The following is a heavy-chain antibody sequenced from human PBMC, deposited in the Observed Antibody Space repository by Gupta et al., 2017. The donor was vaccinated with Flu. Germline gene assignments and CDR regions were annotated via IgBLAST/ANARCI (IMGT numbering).Heavy chain of an antibody. CDR3: ATNTEVDPVGYCTNGVCYNKRVGPYAFDI. Sequence: QVQLVQSGAEVKKPGSSVKVSCKASGGTFSSYAISWVRQSPGQWLEWMGGIIPIFGTANYAQKFQGRVTITADESTSTAYMELSSLRSEDTAVYYCATNTEVDPVGYCTNGVCYNKRVGPYAFDIWGQGTMVTVSS. D-gene: IGHD2-8*01. J-gene: IGHJ3*02. CDR2: IIPIFGTA. CDR1: GGTFSSYA. V-gene: IGHV1-69*01.